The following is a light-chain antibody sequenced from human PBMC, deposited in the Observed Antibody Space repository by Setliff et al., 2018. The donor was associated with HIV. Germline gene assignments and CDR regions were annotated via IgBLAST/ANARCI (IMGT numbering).Light chain of an antibody. J-gene: IGKJ1*01. Sequence: DIHLTQSPSTLSASVGDRVTITCRASQTISSWLAWYQQKPGQAPKLLIYTASSLESGVPSRFSGSGSGTEFTLTISSLQPDDFATYYCQQYNSYSPWTFGQGTKVDIK. CDR2: TAS. CDR3: QQYNSYSPWT. V-gene: IGKV1-5*03. CDR1: QTISSW.